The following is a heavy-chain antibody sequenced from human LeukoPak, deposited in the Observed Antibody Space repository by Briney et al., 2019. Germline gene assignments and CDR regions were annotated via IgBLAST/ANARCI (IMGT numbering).Heavy chain of an antibody. V-gene: IGHV1-18*01. D-gene: IGHD5-12*01. CDR3: ARDLGGYDSDYFDY. CDR2: ISAYNGNT. CDR1: GYTFTSYG. J-gene: IGHJ4*02. Sequence: ASVKVSCKASGYTFTSYGISWGRQAPGQGLEWMGWISAYNGNTNYAQKLQGRVTMTTDTSTSTAYMELRSLRSDDTAVYYCARDLGGYDSDYFDYWGQGTLVTVSS.